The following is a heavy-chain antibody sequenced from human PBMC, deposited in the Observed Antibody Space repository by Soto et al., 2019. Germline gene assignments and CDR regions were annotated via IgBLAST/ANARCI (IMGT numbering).Heavy chain of an antibody. CDR3: AREGVPAGPWYFDL. J-gene: IGHJ2*01. CDR2: TKYRSKWYN. D-gene: IGHD2-15*01. V-gene: IGHV6-1*01. CDR1: GDSVSSDSAA. Sequence: SQTLSLTCAISGDSVSSDSAAWNWIRQSPSRGLEWLGRTKYRSKWYNDYAVSVRSRISFNSDTVKNQVSLQLNSLTPEDSAVYYCAREGVPAGPWYFDLWGHGILVTVSS.